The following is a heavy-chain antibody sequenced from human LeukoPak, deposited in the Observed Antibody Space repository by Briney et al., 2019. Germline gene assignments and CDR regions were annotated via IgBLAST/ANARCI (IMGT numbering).Heavy chain of an antibody. CDR3: ARARRYCSDGSCYEAFDI. Sequence: ASVKVSCKASGYTFTGYYMHWVRQAPGQGLEWMGWINPNSGGTNYAQKFQGRVTMTRDTSISTAYMELSSLRSDDTAVYYCARARRYCSDGSCYEAFDIWGQGTMVTVSS. CDR1: GYTFTGYY. D-gene: IGHD2-15*01. J-gene: IGHJ3*02. V-gene: IGHV1-2*02. CDR2: INPNSGGT.